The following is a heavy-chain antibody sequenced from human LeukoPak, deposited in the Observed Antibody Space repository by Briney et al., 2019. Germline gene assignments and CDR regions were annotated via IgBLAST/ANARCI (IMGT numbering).Heavy chain of an antibody. CDR3: AKDKGYYGSGSYYYY. Sequence: GGSLRLSCAASGFTFSSYAMSWVRQAPGEGLEWVSAISGSGGSTYYADSVKGRFTISRDNSKNTLYLQMNSLRAEDTAVYYCAKDKGYYGSGSYYYYWGQGTLVTVSS. CDR1: GFTFSSYA. J-gene: IGHJ4*02. D-gene: IGHD3-10*01. V-gene: IGHV3-23*01. CDR2: ISGSGGST.